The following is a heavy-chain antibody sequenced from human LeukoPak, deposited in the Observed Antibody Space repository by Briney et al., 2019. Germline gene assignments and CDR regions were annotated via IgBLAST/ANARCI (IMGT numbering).Heavy chain of an antibody. Sequence: GRSLRLSCAASGFTFSSYAMHWVRQAPGKGLEWVAVISYDGSNKYYADSVKGRFTISRDNSKNTLHLQMNSLRAEDTAVYYCARDLRPDIVVVTAVDYWGQGTLVTVSS. CDR3: ARDLRPDIVVVTAVDY. J-gene: IGHJ4*02. D-gene: IGHD2-21*02. CDR2: ISYDGSNK. V-gene: IGHV3-30*01. CDR1: GFTFSSYA.